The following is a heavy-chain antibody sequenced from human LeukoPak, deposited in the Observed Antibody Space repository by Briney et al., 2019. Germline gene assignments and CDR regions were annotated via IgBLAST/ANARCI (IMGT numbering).Heavy chain of an antibody. CDR1: GYTFTGYY. D-gene: IGHD3-22*01. CDR3: ARAAWGSGSDI. CDR2: LDPNSGGT. J-gene: IGHJ3*02. Sequence: ASVKVSCKASGYTFTGYYVHWVRQAPGQGFEWMGWLDPNSGGTKNAQNFQGRVTMTRDTSISTAYMELSRLTSDDTAVYYCARAAWGSGSDIWGQGTMVTVSS. V-gene: IGHV1-2*02.